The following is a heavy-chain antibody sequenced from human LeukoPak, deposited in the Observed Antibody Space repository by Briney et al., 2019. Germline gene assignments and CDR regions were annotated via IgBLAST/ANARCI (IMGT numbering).Heavy chain of an antibody. D-gene: IGHD1-20*01. CDR2: SYASGST. CDR3: ARGSSYNWNVFDY. CDR1: GGSINSYY. J-gene: IGHJ4*02. Sequence: SETLSLTCTVSGGSINSYYWTWIRQPAGKGLEGIGRSYASGSTNYNPSLTSRVTMSVDTSKSQLSLKLSSVTAADAAVYYCARGSSYNWNVFDYWGQGTLVTVSS. V-gene: IGHV4-4*07.